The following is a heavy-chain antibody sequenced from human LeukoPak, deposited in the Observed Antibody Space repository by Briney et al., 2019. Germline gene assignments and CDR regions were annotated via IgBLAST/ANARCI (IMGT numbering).Heavy chain of an antibody. CDR3: AKASAGYSSSF. J-gene: IGHJ4*02. D-gene: IGHD6-6*01. CDR1: GFTFSSYA. V-gene: IGHV3-23*01. Sequence: GGSLRLSCAASGFTFSSYAMSWVRQAPGKGLEWVSTISGSGGSTYYADSVKGRFTIPRDNSKNTLYLQMNSLRAEDTAVYYCAKASAGYSSSFWGQGTLVTVSS. CDR2: ISGSGGST.